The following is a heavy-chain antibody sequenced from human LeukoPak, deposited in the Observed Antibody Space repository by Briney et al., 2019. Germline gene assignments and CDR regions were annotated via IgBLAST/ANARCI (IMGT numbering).Heavy chain of an antibody. CDR2: MNPNSGNT. CDR1: GYTFTSYD. D-gene: IGHD6-13*01. CDR3: ARGTVGSSWYRRYYFDY. V-gene: IGHV1-8*03. Sequence: ASVKVSCKGSGYTFTSYDINWVRQATGQGLEWMGWMNPNSGNTGYAQKFQGRVTITRNTSISTAYMELSSLRSEDTAVYYCARGTVGSSWYRRYYFDYWGQGTLVTVSS. J-gene: IGHJ4*02.